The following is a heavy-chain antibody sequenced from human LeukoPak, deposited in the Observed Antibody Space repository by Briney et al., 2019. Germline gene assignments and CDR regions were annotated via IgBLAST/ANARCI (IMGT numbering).Heavy chain of an antibody. CDR1: GFTFSSYG. V-gene: IGHV3-21*01. CDR3: ARVAAGTADRGWFDP. J-gene: IGHJ5*02. Sequence: PGGSLRLSCAASGFTFSSYGMNWVRQAPGKGLEWVSSISSSSSYIYYADSVKGRFTISRDNAKNSLYLQMNSLRAEDTAVYYCARVAAGTADRGWFDPWGQGTLVTVSS. D-gene: IGHD6-13*01. CDR2: ISSSSSYI.